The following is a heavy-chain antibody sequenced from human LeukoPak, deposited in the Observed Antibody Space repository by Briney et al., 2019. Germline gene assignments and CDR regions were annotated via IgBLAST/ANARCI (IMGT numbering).Heavy chain of an antibody. Sequence: QAGGSLRLSCAASGFTFSSYAMSWVRQAPGKGLEWVSAISGSGGSTYYADSVKGRFTISRDNSKNTLYLQMNSLRAEDTAVYYCAKDRQWLGVFDYWGQGTLVTVSS. CDR2: ISGSGGST. V-gene: IGHV3-23*01. J-gene: IGHJ4*02. CDR1: GFTFSSYA. D-gene: IGHD6-19*01. CDR3: AKDRQWLGVFDY.